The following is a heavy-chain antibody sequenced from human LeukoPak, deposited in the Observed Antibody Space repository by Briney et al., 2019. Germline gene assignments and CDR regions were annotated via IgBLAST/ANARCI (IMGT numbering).Heavy chain of an antibody. CDR2: ISSSGSTI. Sequence: GGSLRLSCAASGFTFSSYWMHWVRQAPGKVLEWVSYISSSGSTIYYADSVKGRFTISRDNAKNSLYLQMNSLRAEDTAVYYCAEGGRYSGYDYHRRDYWGQEPWSPSPQ. V-gene: IGHV3-48*04. CDR1: GFTFSSYW. CDR3: AEGGRYSGYDYHRRDY. J-gene: IGHJ4*01. D-gene: IGHD5-12*01.